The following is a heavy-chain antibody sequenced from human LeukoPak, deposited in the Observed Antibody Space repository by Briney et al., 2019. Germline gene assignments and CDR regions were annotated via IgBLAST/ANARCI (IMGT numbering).Heavy chain of an antibody. CDR2: IKQDGSEN. CDR3: ARGDDYGDSFDY. Sequence: GGSLRLSCEASGFTFSSFWMNWVRQAPGKGLEWVANIKQDGSENYCVDSVKGRFTISRDNAKNSLHLQMNSLRAEDTAVYYCARGDDYGDSFDYWGQGTLVTVSS. V-gene: IGHV3-7*01. CDR1: GFTFSSFW. D-gene: IGHD4-17*01. J-gene: IGHJ4*02.